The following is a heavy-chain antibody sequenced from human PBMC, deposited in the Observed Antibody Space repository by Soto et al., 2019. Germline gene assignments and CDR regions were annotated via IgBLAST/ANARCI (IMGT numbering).Heavy chain of an antibody. J-gene: IGHJ6*02. CDR2: INPNSGGT. Sequence: GASVTVSCKSSGYTFTGYYMHWVRQAPGQGLEWMGWINPNSGGTNYAQKFQGWVTMTRDTSISTAYMELSRLRSDDTAVYYCARDFGTTIKYYYYYYGMDVWGQGTTVTVSS. CDR1: GYTFTGYY. V-gene: IGHV1-2*04. D-gene: IGHD1-1*01. CDR3: ARDFGTTIKYYYYYYGMDV.